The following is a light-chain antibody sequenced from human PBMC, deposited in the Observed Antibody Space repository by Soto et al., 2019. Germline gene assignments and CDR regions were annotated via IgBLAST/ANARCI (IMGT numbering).Light chain of an antibody. V-gene: IGKV1-5*01. CDR1: QSISSW. Sequence: IPMTQSPSTLSASVGDRVTLTCRASQSISSWLAWYQQKPGKAPKLLIYHAYSLESGVPSRFSGSESGTEFTLTINSLQPDDFATYYCQQYNSYPWTFGQGTKVDI. J-gene: IGKJ1*01. CDR3: QQYNSYPWT. CDR2: HAY.